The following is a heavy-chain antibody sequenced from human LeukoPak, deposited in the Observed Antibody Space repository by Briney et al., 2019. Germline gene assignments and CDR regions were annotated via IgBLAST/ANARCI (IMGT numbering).Heavy chain of an antibody. V-gene: IGHV3-9*01. D-gene: IGHD4-11*01. J-gene: IGHJ3*02. CDR2: ISWNSGSI. CDR3: ASPYRSSRGAFDI. Sequence: PGRSLRLSCAASGFTCDEYAMHWVRQAPGKGLEWVSGISWNSGSIGYAVSVKGRFTLSRDNSKNTLYLQMNSLRADDTAVYYCASPYRSSRGAFDIWGQGTMVTVSS. CDR1: GFTCDEYA.